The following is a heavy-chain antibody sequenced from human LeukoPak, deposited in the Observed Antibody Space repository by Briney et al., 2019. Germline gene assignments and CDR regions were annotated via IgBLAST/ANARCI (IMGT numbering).Heavy chain of an antibody. J-gene: IGHJ5*02. CDR1: GYTFTGHY. V-gene: IGHV1-2*02. CDR3: AREMTPVGGSPLIWFDP. D-gene: IGHD4-23*01. CDR2: INPNSGAT. Sequence: ASVKVSCKASGYTFTGHYMHWVRQAPGQGLEWMGWINPNSGATKSAQKSQGRVTMTRDTSITTAHMELSRLRSDDTAVYYCAREMTPVGGSPLIWFDPWGQGTLVTVSS.